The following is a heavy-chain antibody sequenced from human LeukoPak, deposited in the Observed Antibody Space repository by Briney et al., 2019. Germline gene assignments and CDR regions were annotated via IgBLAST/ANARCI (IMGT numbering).Heavy chain of an antibody. Sequence: GGSLRLSCAASGFTFSSYFWIHWVRQAPGKGLVWVSRIKSDGSSSTYADSVKGRFTISRDNAKNSLYLQMNTLRAEDTAVYYCVRDLALGGYSRFEYWGQGTLVTVSS. D-gene: IGHD4-23*01. CDR1: GFTFSSYFW. V-gene: IGHV3-74*01. CDR2: IKSDGSSS. CDR3: VRDLALGGYSRFEY. J-gene: IGHJ4*02.